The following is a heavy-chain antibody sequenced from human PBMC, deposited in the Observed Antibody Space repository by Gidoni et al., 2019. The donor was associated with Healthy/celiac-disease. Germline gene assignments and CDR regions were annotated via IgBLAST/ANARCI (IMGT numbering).Heavy chain of an antibody. D-gene: IGHD6-6*01. V-gene: IGHV1-18*01. CDR2: ISAYNGNT. CDR3: ARDTISIAARRAQTSGWFDP. Sequence: QVQLVQSGAEVKKPGASVKVSCKASGYTFTSFGISWVRQAPGQGLEWMGWISAYNGNTNYAQKLQGRVTMTTDTSTSTAYMELRSLRSDDTAVYYCARDTISIAARRAQTSGWFDPWGQGTLVTVSS. CDR1: GYTFTSFG. J-gene: IGHJ5*02.